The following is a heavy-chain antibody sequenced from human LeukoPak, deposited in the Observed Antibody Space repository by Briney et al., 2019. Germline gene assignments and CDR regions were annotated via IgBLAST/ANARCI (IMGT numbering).Heavy chain of an antibody. J-gene: IGHJ4*02. CDR1: GFTFSSYA. Sequence: GASLRLSCAASGFTFSSYAMSWVRQAPGKGLEWVSAISGSGGSTYYADSMKGRFTISRDNSKNTLYLQMNSLRAEDTAVYYCAKDGSGSYYIFDYWGQGTLVTVSS. CDR3: AKDGSGSYYIFDY. CDR2: ISGSGGST. D-gene: IGHD1-26*01. V-gene: IGHV3-23*01.